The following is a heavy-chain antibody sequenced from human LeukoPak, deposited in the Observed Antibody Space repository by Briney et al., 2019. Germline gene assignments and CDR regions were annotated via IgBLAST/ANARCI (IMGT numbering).Heavy chain of an antibody. V-gene: IGHV3-74*01. CDR3: ARDQVVDSDY. CDR1: GFTVSNKY. D-gene: IGHD2-15*01. J-gene: IGHJ4*02. CDR2: INSDGSST. Sequence: TGGSLRLSCAASGFTVSNKYMSWVRQAPGKGLVWVSRINSDGSSTTYADSVKGRFTISRDNAKNTLYLQMNSLRAEDTAVYYCARDQVVDSDYWGQGTLVTVSS.